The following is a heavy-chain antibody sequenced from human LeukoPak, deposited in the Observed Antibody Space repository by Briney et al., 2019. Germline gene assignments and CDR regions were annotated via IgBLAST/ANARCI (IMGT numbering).Heavy chain of an antibody. CDR3: ARGEGAVTP. D-gene: IGHD1-26*01. J-gene: IGHJ4*02. CDR2: IYYSGST. Sequence: SETLSLTCTVSGGSISSYYWSWIRQPPGKGLEWIGYIYYSGSTNYNPSLKSRVTISVDTSNNQFSLRLSSVTAADTAVYYCARGEGAVTPWGQGTLVTVSS. CDR1: GGSISSYY. V-gene: IGHV4-59*01.